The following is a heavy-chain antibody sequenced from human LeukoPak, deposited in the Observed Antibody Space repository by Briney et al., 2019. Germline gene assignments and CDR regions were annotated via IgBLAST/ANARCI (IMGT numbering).Heavy chain of an antibody. J-gene: IGHJ4*02. CDR3: VRHTTSGWYQVVY. D-gene: IGHD6-19*01. CDR1: GGSISSGGYS. Sequence: SETLSLTCVVSGGSISSGGYSWSWIRQPPGMGLEWIGFITYSGTTDHNPSLRSRVTISVDASKNQFSLKLTSVTAADTAVYYCVRHTTSGWYQVVYWGQGTLVTVSS. CDR2: ITYSGTT. V-gene: IGHV4-61*08.